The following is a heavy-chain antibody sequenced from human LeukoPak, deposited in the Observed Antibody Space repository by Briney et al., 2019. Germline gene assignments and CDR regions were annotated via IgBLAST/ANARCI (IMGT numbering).Heavy chain of an antibody. D-gene: IGHD3-22*01. V-gene: IGHV4-59*08. Sequence: PSETLSLTCTVSGGSISSYYWSWIRQPPGKGLEWIGYIYYSGSTNYNPSLKSRVTISVDTSKNQFSLKLSSVTAADTAVYYCARGNYYDSSGYYLSMYYFDYWGQGTLVTVSS. CDR2: IYYSGST. CDR1: GGSISSYY. CDR3: ARGNYYDSSGYYLSMYYFDY. J-gene: IGHJ4*02.